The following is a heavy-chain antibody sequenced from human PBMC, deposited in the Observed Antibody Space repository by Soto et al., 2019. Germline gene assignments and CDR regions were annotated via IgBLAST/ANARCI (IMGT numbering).Heavy chain of an antibody. CDR2: ISAYNGNT. D-gene: IGHD3-22*01. J-gene: IGHJ6*02. Sequence: ASVKVSCKASGYTFTSYGISWVRQAPGQGLEWMGWISAYNGNTNYAKKLQGRVTMTTDTSTSTAYTELRSLRSDDTAVYYCARWTYYYDSSGRTNYYYYGMDVWGQGTTVTVSS. V-gene: IGHV1-18*04. CDR3: ARWTYYYDSSGRTNYYYYGMDV. CDR1: GYTFTSYG.